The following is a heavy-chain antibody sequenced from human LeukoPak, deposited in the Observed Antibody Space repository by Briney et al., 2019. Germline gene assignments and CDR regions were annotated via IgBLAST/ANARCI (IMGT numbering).Heavy chain of an antibody. CDR3: AKEGASGGWAY. CDR2: IRGSGGST. CDR1: GFTFCSYA. J-gene: IGHJ4*02. V-gene: IGHV3-23*01. Sequence: GGSLRLSCAASGFTFCSYAMSWVRQAPGNGLEWASAIRGSGGSTYYADSVKGRFTISRDNSKNTRYLQMNSLRAEDTAVYYCAKEGASGGWAYWGQGTLVTASS. D-gene: IGHD3-16*01.